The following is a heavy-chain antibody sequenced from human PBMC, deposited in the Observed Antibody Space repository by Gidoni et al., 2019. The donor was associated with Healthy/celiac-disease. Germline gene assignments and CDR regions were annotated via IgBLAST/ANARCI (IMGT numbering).Heavy chain of an antibody. CDR3: AKDWGPTTVVRGNWFDP. CDR2: ICWDGGST. V-gene: IGHV3-43*01. CDR1: GFTFDDYT. Sequence: EVQLVESGGVVVQPGGSLGRSCAASGFTFDDYTMHWVRQAPGKGLEWVSLICWDGGSTYYADSVKGRFTISRDNSKNSLYLQMNSLRTEDTALYYCAKDWGPTTVVRGNWFDPWGQGTLVTVSS. D-gene: IGHD4-17*01. J-gene: IGHJ5*02.